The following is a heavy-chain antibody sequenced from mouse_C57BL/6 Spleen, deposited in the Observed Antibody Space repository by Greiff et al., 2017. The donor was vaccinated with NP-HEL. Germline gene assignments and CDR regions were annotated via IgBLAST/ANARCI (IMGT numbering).Heavy chain of an antibody. CDR3: ARYYYYGSSYGYWYFDV. D-gene: IGHD1-1*01. CDR1: GYSITSDY. J-gene: IGHJ1*03. CDR2: ISYSGST. V-gene: IGHV3-8*01. Sequence: EVKVVESGPGLAKPSQTLSLTCSVTGYSITSDYWNWIRKFPGNKLEYMGYISYSGSTYYNPSLKSRISITRDTSKNQYYLQLNSVTTEDTATYYWARYYYYGSSYGYWYFDVWGTGTTVTVSS.